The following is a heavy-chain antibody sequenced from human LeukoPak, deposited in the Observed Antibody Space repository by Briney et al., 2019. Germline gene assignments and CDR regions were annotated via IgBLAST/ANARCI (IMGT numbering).Heavy chain of an antibody. D-gene: IGHD6-19*01. CDR3: ARVPAVAGTSDDAFDI. J-gene: IGHJ3*02. CDR1: GYTFTSYG. CDR2: INPNSGGT. V-gene: IGHV1-2*04. Sequence: ASVKVSCKASGYTFTSYGISWVRQAPGQGLEWMGWINPNSGGTNYAQKFQGWVTMTRDTSISTAYMELSRLRSDDTAVYYCARVPAVAGTSDDAFDIWGQGTMVTVSS.